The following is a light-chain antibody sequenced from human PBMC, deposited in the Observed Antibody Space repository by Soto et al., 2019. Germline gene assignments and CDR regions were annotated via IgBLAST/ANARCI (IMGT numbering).Light chain of an antibody. J-gene: IGLJ3*02. CDR2: TNN. V-gene: IGLV1-44*01. CDR3: ASWDDTLSSRL. Sequence: QSVLTQPPSASGTPGQRVTISCSGGSSNIGSNAVNWYQQVPGTAPRLLIYTNNQRPSGVSDRFSGSKSGTSASLAISGLQSEDEADYYCASWDDTLSSRLFGGGTQLTVL. CDR1: SSNIGSNA.